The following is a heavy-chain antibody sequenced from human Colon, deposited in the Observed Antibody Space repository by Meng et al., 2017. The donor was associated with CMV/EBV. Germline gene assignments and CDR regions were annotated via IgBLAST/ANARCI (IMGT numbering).Heavy chain of an antibody. V-gene: IGHV1-2*02. CDR1: GNSLTSYN. Sequence: ASVKVSCKASGNSLTSYNKNRVRQAPGQGLEWMAWINPYTGGARYAQDFQDRVTVTTDTSINTAYMDLSGLRADDTAMYFCARDRYINNKAFDLWGQGTLVTVSS. CDR3: ARDRYINNKAFDL. D-gene: IGHD1/OR15-1a*01. CDR2: INPYTGGA. J-gene: IGHJ4*02.